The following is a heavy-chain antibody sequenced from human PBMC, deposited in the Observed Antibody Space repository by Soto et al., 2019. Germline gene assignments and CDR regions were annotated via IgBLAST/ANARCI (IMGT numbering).Heavy chain of an antibody. CDR3: ARYGALIENYYSYGMDV. Sequence: QVQLVQTGAEVKKPGASVKVSCKASGYTFTSYCISWVRQAPGQGLEGMGGISAYNGNTNYAQKLQGRGTMTTDTSTRTAYNELRCLRSDDTAVYYCARYGALIENYYSYGMDVRGQGTTVTVSS. CDR2: ISAYNGNT. J-gene: IGHJ6*02. CDR1: GYTFTSYC. V-gene: IGHV1-18*01. D-gene: IGHD2-8*01.